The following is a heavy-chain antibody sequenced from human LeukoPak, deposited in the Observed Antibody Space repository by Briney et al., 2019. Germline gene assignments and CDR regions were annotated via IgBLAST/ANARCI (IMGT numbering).Heavy chain of an antibody. D-gene: IGHD3-3*01. CDR1: RFTFSSYG. CDR2: IQYDGSNK. Sequence: PGGSLRLSCAASRFTFSSYGMHWVRQAPGKGLEWVAFIQYDGSNKYHADSVKGRFTISRDNAKNSLYLQMNSLRAEDTAVYYCARVDYDFWSGYSPTYYYYMDVWGKGTTVTVSS. J-gene: IGHJ6*03. V-gene: IGHV3-30*02. CDR3: ARVDYDFWSGYSPTYYYYMDV.